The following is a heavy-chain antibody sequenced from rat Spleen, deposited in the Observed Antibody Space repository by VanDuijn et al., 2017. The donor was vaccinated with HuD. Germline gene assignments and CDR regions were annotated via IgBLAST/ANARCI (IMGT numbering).Heavy chain of an antibody. V-gene: IGHV5-25*01. J-gene: IGHJ1*01. D-gene: IGHD2-2*01. CDR2: ISTSGGST. CDR1: GFTFSDYN. Sequence: EVQLVESGGGLVQPGRSMKLSCAASGFTFSDYNMAWVRQAPKKGLEWVATISTSGGSTYYRDSVKGLFTISRDNAKSSLYLQMDSLRSEDTATYYCARAGYLRDWYFDFWGPGTMVTVSS. CDR3: ARAGYLRDWYFDF.